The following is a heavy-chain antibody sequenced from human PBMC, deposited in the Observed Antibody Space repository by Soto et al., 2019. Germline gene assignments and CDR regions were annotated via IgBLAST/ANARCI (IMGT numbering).Heavy chain of an antibody. CDR2: ISYDGSDK. J-gene: IGHJ6*02. D-gene: IGHD3-10*01. Sequence: GGSLRLSCVASGFSFSSYGMYWVRQAPGKGLEWVAVISYDGSDKYYADSVKGRFTISRDNSKNTLYLQMNSLRAEDTAVYYCAKGGSGYGMDVWGLGTTVTVSS. CDR3: AKGGSGYGMDV. CDR1: GFSFSSYG. V-gene: IGHV3-30*18.